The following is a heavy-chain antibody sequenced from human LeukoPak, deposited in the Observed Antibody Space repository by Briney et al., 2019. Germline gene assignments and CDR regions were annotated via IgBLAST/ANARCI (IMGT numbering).Heavy chain of an antibody. Sequence: GGSLRLSCTASGFAFSTYWMSWVRQAPGKGLEWVANIKEDGGDKYYVDSVKGRFTISRDNAKNSLYLQMNSLRAEDTAMYYCARLSKASAHLIVATIHYYYYGMDVWGKGTTVTVSS. V-gene: IGHV3-7*03. CDR1: GFAFSTYW. J-gene: IGHJ6*04. CDR2: IKEDGGDK. D-gene: IGHD5-12*01. CDR3: ARLSKASAHLIVATIHYYYYGMDV.